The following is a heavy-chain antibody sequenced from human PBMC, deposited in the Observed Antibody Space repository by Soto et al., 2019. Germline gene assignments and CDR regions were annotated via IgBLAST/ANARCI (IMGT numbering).Heavy chain of an antibody. CDR3: ARGSNHCSGGSCYSDWFDP. J-gene: IGHJ5*02. CDR2: MNPNTGNT. CDR1: GYTFTSSD. V-gene: IGHV1-8*01. D-gene: IGHD2-15*01. Sequence: QVQLVQSGAEVKKPEASVRVSCKASGYTFTSSDVYWVRQATGQGLELMGWMNPNTGNTGYAQKFQGRVTMTRITSISTAYMELSSLRSEDTAVYYCARGSNHCSGGSCYSDWFDPWGQGTPVTVSS.